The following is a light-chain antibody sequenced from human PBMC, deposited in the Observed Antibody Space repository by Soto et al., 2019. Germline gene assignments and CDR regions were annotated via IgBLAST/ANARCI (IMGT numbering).Light chain of an antibody. CDR2: GVS. CDR3: QQYGRSRWT. J-gene: IGKJ1*01. Sequence: IAISKSPATLSVSPGERATLSCRASQSVSSNLAWYQQKPGQAPRLLIYGVSTRATGIPARFSGSGSGTEFTLTISRLEPEDFAVYYCQQYGRSRWTFGQGTKVDIK. V-gene: IGKV3-15*01. CDR1: QSVSSN.